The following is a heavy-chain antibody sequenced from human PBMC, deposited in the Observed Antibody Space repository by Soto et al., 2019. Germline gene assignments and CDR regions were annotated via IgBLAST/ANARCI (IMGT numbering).Heavy chain of an antibody. J-gene: IGHJ4*02. Sequence: VQLVESGGGLVKPGGSLRLSCAASGFTLSDYYMNWIRQTSGKGLEWLSHIGGSGGAIYYADSVKGRFTISRDSSKNSLFLQMNSLRAEDTAVYYCARGGGNFDYWGRGTLVTVSS. CDR1: GFTLSDYY. CDR2: IGGSGGAI. V-gene: IGHV3-11*01. CDR3: ARGGGNFDY.